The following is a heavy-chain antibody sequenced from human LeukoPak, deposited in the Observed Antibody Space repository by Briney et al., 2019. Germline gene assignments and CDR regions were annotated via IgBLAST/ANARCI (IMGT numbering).Heavy chain of an antibody. V-gene: IGHV3-66*01. Sequence: GGSLRLSCAASEFSFGSNYMTWVRQAPGKGLEWVSLIYSGGSTYYPDSVKGRFTISRDNSKNTLYLQMNSLRAEDTAVYYCARGTPPAFDIWGQGTMVTVSS. CDR2: IYSGGST. J-gene: IGHJ3*02. D-gene: IGHD2-15*01. CDR3: ARGTPPAFDI. CDR1: EFSFGSNY.